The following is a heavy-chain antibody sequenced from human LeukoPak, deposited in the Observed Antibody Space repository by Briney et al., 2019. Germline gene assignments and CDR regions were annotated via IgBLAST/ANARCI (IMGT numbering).Heavy chain of an antibody. D-gene: IGHD4-17*01. CDR2: INPNSGDT. CDR1: GYTFTGYF. CDR3: ARGLTVTIDY. J-gene: IGHJ4*02. Sequence: ASVKVSCKASGYTFTGYFMHWVRQAPGQGLEWMGWINPNSGDTDYAQKFQGRVTMTRDTSTSTVYMELSSLRSEDTAVYYCARGLTVTIDYWGQGTLVTVSS. V-gene: IGHV1-2*02.